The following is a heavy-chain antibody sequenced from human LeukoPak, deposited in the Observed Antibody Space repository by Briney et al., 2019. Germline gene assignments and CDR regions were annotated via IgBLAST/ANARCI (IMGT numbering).Heavy chain of an antibody. V-gene: IGHV1-8*02. Sequence: ASVKVSCRASGYTFTSYGISWVRQAPGQGLEWMGWMNPNSGNTGYAQKFQGRVTMTRNTSISTAYMELSSLRSEDTAVYYCAGDYYGSGSYYGVDVWGQGTTVTVSS. CDR2: MNPNSGNT. J-gene: IGHJ6*02. CDR3: AGDYYGSGSYYGVDV. D-gene: IGHD3-10*01. CDR1: GYTFTSYG.